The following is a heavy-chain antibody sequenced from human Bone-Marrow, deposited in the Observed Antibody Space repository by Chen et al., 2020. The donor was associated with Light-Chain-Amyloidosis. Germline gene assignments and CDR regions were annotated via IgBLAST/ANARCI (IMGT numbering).Heavy chain of an antibody. CDR1: GYIFTGYY. J-gene: IGHJ4*02. CDR2: INLNSGAT. V-gene: IGHV1-2*02. Sequence: QVQLVQSGAEVKRTGASVKVSCKAYGYIFTGYYIHWVRQAPGQGLEWMGWINLNSGATMYSQKIQGRVTMTRDTSISTAYMELSRLRSDDTAVYYCARDKVSTIGNFDYWGQGTLVTVSS. CDR3: ARDKVSTIGNFDY. D-gene: IGHD1-1*01.